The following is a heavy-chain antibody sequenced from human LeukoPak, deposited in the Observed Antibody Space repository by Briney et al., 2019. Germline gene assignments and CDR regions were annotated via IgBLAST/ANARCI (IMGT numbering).Heavy chain of an antibody. J-gene: IGHJ4*02. CDR2: IWYDGSNK. Sequence: PGRSLRLSCAASGFTFSSYGMHWVRQAPGKGLEWVAVIWYDGSNKYYADSVKGRFTISRDNSKNTLYLQMNSLRAEDTAVYYCARAGWAAAGTRRGIDYWGQGTLVTVSS. V-gene: IGHV3-33*01. CDR1: GFTFSSYG. D-gene: IGHD6-13*01. CDR3: ARAGWAAAGTRRGIDY.